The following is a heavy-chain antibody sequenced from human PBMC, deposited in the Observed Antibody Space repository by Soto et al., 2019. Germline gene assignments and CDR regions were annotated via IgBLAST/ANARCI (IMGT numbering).Heavy chain of an antibody. D-gene: IGHD2-2*02. V-gene: IGHV4-34*02. J-gene: IGHJ4*02. CDR2: INPNGDT. CDR3: ARLAEENAVLGPAPIGLDY. Sequence: QVQLQQWGAGLLKPSETLSLTCTVFGGSLRGYYWTWIRQSPGKGLEWIGEINPNGDTNYSPSLKGRVTMSVDTSETQFSLKLRSVTAADTAVYYCARLAEENAVLGPAPIGLDYWGQGTLVTVSS. CDR1: GGSLRGYY.